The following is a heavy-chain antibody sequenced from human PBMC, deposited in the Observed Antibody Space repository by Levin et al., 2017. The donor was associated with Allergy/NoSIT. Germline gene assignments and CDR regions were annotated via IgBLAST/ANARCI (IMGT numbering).Heavy chain of an antibody. Sequence: SETLSLTCTVSGGSISSGGYYWSWIRQHPGKGLEWIGYIYYSGSTYYNPSLKSRVTISVDTSKNQFSLKLSSVTAADRAVYYCARGSVDTAMVTAWFDPWGQGTLVTVSS. D-gene: IGHD5-18*01. J-gene: IGHJ5*02. CDR3: ARGSVDTAMVTAWFDP. CDR2: IYYSGST. V-gene: IGHV4-31*03. CDR1: GGSISSGGYY.